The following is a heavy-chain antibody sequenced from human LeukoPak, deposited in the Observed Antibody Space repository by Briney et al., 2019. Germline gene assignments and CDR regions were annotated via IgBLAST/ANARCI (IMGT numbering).Heavy chain of an antibody. CDR2: INHSGST. CDR1: GGSFSGYY. J-gene: IGHJ5*02. CDR3: ARRAIYSGGYSFWFDP. D-gene: IGHD1-26*01. V-gene: IGHV4-34*01. Sequence: SSETLSLTCAVYGGSFSGYYWSWIRQPPGKGLEWIGEINHSGSTNYNPSLKSRVTISVDTSKNQFSLKLSSVTAADTAVYYCARRAIYSGGYSFWFDPWGLGTLVTVSS.